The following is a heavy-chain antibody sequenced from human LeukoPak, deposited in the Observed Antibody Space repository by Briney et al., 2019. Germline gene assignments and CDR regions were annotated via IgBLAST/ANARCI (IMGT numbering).Heavy chain of an antibody. CDR3: ARDLGSGSPFFFDF. D-gene: IGHD3-10*01. CDR2: IYNDGNKT. Sequence: PGGCLRLSCAASGFIFSNVVVHWVRQTPGKGLEWVAVIYNDGNKTYYVDSLKDRFTVSRDNSKNTVYLQTSSLRVEDTAVYFCARDLGSGSPFFFDFWGRGTLVTVSS. V-gene: IGHV3-33*01. J-gene: IGHJ4*02. CDR1: GFIFSNVV.